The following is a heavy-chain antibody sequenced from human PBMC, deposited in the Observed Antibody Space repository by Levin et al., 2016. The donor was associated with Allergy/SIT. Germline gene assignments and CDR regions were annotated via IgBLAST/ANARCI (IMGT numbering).Heavy chain of an antibody. CDR2: IKSDGSGA. CDR3: ARARYGGMSDT. V-gene: IGHV3-74*01. Sequence: WIRQPPGKGLVWVSRIKSDGSGASYADSVTGRFTISRDNAKNTLYLQMNTLRVEDTAVYYCARARYGGMSDTWGQGTLVTVSS. D-gene: IGHD3-16*01. J-gene: IGHJ5*02.